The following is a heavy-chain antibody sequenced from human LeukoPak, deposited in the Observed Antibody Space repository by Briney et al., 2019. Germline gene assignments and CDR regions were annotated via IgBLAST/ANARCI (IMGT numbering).Heavy chain of an antibody. CDR2: IYHSGST. Sequence: PSETLSLTCTVSGGSISSYYWSWIRQPPGKGLEWIGYIYHSGSTDYNPSIKSRVTISVDTSKNQFSLKLSSVTAADTAVYYCARLYCSGGSCYFDYWGQGTLVTVSS. CDR1: GGSISSYY. D-gene: IGHD2-15*01. CDR3: ARLYCSGGSCYFDY. J-gene: IGHJ4*02. V-gene: IGHV4-4*09.